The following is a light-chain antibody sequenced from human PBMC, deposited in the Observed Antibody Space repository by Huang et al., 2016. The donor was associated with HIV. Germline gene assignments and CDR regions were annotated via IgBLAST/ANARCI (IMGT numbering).Light chain of an antibody. CDR2: DAS. CDR3: QQRRNWPRLT. Sequence: PGERATLSCRASQSVSNYLAWYQQKPGQAPRLLIYDASNRATGIPARFSGSGSGTDFTLTISSLEPEDFAVYYCQQRRNWPRLTFGGGTKVEIK. V-gene: IGKV3-11*01. J-gene: IGKJ4*01. CDR1: QSVSNY.